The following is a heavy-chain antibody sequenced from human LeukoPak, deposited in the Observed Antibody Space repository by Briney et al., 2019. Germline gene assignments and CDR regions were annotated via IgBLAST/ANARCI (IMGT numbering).Heavy chain of an antibody. V-gene: IGHV1-18*01. CDR3: AREGIQLWFGLFDY. CDR1: GYTFTSYG. D-gene: IGHD5-18*01. Sequence: ASVKVSCEASGYTFTSYGISWVRQAPGQGLEWMGWISAYNGNTNYAQKLQGRVTMTTDTSTSTAYMELRSLRSDDTAVYYCAREGIQLWFGLFDYWGQGTLVTVSS. CDR2: ISAYNGNT. J-gene: IGHJ4*02.